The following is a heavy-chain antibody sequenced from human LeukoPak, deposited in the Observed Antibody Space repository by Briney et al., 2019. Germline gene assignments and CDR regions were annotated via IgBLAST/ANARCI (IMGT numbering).Heavy chain of an antibody. CDR3: ARGNYDFWSGYTYYYMDV. CDR1: GYSMSSGYY. D-gene: IGHD3-3*01. V-gene: IGHV4-38-2*01. J-gene: IGHJ6*03. Sequence: SETPSLTCAVSGYSMSSGYYWGWIRQPPGKGLEWIGSIYHSGSTYYNPSLKSRVTISVDTSKNQFSLKLSSVTAADTAVYYCARGNYDFWSGYTYYYMDVWGKGTTVTVSS. CDR2: IYHSGST.